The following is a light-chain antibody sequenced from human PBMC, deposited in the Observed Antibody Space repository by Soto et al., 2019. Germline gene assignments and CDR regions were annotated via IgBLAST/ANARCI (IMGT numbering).Light chain of an antibody. V-gene: IGKV2-28*01. J-gene: IGKJ4*01. CDR1: QSLLHSNGYNY. Sequence: DIVMTQSPLSLPVTPGEPASISCRSSQSLLHSNGYNYLDWYLQKPGQSPQLLIYLGSNRASGVPDRFSGSGSGTDFTLKISIVEAEDGAVYYCLQALHTPRSFDGGTKVEIK. CDR3: LQALHTPRS. CDR2: LGS.